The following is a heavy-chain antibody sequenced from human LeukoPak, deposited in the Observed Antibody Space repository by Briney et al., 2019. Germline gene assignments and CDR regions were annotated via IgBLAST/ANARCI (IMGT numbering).Heavy chain of an antibody. CDR1: GYTFADYF. Sequence: ASVKVSCKTSGYTFADYFIHWVRQAPGQGLEWMGRINANSGGTEYEQKFQGRVTMTRDTSISTAYVEVNWLISDDTAIYYCARDLSSTPNWEFDYWGQRTLVTVSS. CDR2: INANSGGT. V-gene: IGHV1-2*06. D-gene: IGHD1-26*01. J-gene: IGHJ4*02. CDR3: ARDLSSTPNWEFDY.